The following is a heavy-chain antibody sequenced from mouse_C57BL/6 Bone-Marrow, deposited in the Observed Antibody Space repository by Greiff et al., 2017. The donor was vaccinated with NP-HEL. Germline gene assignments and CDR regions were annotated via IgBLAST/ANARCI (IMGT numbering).Heavy chain of an antibody. D-gene: IGHD1-1*01. CDR2: ISSGGSYT. CDR1: GFTFSSYG. CDR3: ARPDYYYGSIWFAY. V-gene: IGHV5-6*01. J-gene: IGHJ3*01. Sequence: EVQLVESGGDLVKPGGSLKLSCAASGFTFSSYGMSWVRLTPDKRLEWVATISSGGSYTYYPDSVKGRFTISRDNAKNTLYLQMSSLKSEDTAMYYCARPDYYYGSIWFAYWGQGTLVTVSA.